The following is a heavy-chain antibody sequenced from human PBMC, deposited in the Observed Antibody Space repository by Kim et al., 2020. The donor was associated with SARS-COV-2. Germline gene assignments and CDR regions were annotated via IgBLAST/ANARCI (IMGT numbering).Heavy chain of an antibody. CDR3: STSTEWEPPKFDN. Sequence: DYAAPVKVRFTISRDDSKNTLYLQMNSLKTEDTAVYYGSTSTEWEPPKFDNWGQGTLVTVSS. D-gene: IGHD1-26*01. J-gene: IGHJ4*02. V-gene: IGHV3-15*01.